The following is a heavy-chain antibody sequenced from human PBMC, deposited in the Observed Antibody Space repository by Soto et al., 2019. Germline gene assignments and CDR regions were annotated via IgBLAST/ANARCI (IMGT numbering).Heavy chain of an antibody. Sequence: PGGSLRLSCAASGFTFSSYWMHWVRQAPGKGLVWVSRINSDGSSTSYADSVKGRFTISRDNAKNSLYLQMNSLRAEDTALYYCAKDIGLRFLEWFEYGMDVWGQGTTVTVSS. CDR1: GFTFSSYW. V-gene: IGHV3-74*01. CDR2: INSDGSST. D-gene: IGHD3-3*01. J-gene: IGHJ6*02. CDR3: AKDIGLRFLEWFEYGMDV.